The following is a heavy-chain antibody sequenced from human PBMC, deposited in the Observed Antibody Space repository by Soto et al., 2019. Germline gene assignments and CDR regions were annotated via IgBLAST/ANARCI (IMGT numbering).Heavy chain of an antibody. CDR2: ISYDGSNK. Sequence: QPGGSLRLSCAASGFTFSSYAMHWVRQAPGKGLEWVAVISYDGSNKYYADSVKGRFTISRDNSKNTLYLQMNSLRAEDTAVYYCARDADPWRLLWFEVHYWGQGTLVTVSS. J-gene: IGHJ4*02. V-gene: IGHV3-30-3*01. CDR3: ARDADPWRLLWFEVHY. CDR1: GFTFSSYA. D-gene: IGHD3-10*01.